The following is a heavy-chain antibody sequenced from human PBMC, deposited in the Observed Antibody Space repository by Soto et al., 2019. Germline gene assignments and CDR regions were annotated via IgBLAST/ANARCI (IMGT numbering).Heavy chain of an antibody. V-gene: IGHV3-43D*04. CDR2: ISWDGGST. Sequence: GGSLRLSCAASGFTFDDYAMHWVRQAPEKGLEWVSLISWDGGSTYYADSVKGRFTISRDNGKNSLYLQMNSLRAEDTALYYCAKDIFPGYDILTGYKTSYYYGMDVWGQGTTVTVSS. D-gene: IGHD3-9*01. CDR1: GFTFDDYA. CDR3: AKDIFPGYDILTGYKTSYYYGMDV. J-gene: IGHJ6*02.